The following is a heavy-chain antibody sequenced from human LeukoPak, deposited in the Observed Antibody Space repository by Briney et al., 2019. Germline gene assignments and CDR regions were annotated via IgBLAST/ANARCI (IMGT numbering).Heavy chain of an antibody. CDR1: AYTFTSYD. J-gene: IGHJ4*02. D-gene: IGHD2-15*01. CDR3: ARGAPGSYCSGGSCPYFDY. Sequence: ASVKVSCKASAYTFTSYDINWVRQATGQGLEWMGWMNPNSGNTDYAQKFQGRVTMTRNTSISTAYMELSSLRSEDTAVYYCARGAPGSYCSGGSCPYFDYWGQGTLISVSS. V-gene: IGHV1-8*01. CDR2: MNPNSGNT.